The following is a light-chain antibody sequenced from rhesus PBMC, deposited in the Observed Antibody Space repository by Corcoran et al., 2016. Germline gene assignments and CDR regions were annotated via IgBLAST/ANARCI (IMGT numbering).Light chain of an antibody. CDR3: QKYNDWPPYS. V-gene: IGKV3-24*04. CDR1: QSVGST. Sequence: EIVMTQSPATLSLSPGERATLSCRASQSVGSTLAWYQQKHGQAPRLLIYYASSRATGIPDRFSGGGSGTEFTLTISSLDPEDVGVYYCQKYNDWPPYSFGQGTKVEIK. J-gene: IGKJ2*01. CDR2: YAS.